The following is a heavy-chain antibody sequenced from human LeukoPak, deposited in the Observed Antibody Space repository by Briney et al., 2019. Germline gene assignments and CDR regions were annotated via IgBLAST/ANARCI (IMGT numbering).Heavy chain of an antibody. CDR2: ISYDGSHK. Sequence: GGSLRLSCAASRFTFSSYAMTWVRQAPGKGLEWVAVISYDGSHKYYADSVKGRFSISRDNSKNTLYLQTNSLRADDTAVYYCAKGARGDTVTSIVGLNWFDPWGQGTLVTVSS. D-gene: IGHD4-17*01. J-gene: IGHJ5*02. V-gene: IGHV3-30*18. CDR3: AKGARGDTVTSIVGLNWFDP. CDR1: RFTFSSYA.